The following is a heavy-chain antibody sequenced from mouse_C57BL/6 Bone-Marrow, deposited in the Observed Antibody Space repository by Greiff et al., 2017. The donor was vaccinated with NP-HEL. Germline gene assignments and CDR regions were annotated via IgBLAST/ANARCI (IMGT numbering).Heavy chain of an antibody. J-gene: IGHJ4*01. CDR2: INYDGSST. D-gene: IGHD2-3*01. V-gene: IGHV5-16*01. CDR1: GFTFSDYY. Sequence: EVKLQESEGGLVQPGSSMKLSCTASGFTFSDYYMAWVRQVPEKGLEWVANINYDGSSTYYLDSLQSRFLISKDNVKNILYLQMSSLKSEDTATYYCARDGGDGSHYYAMDYWGQGTSVTASS. CDR3: ARDGGDGSHYYAMDY.